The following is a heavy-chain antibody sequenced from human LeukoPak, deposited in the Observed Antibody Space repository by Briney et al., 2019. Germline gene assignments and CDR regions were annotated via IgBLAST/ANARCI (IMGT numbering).Heavy chain of an antibody. D-gene: IGHD1-26*01. CDR3: ARGATYAYYFDL. J-gene: IGHJ4*02. V-gene: IGHV3-74*01. CDR1: GYTFSSHW. CDR2: IKSDGSST. Sequence: GGSLRLSCAASGYTFSSHWMHWVRQAPGKGLVWVSRIKSDGSSTNYADFVEGRFTISRDNAKNTVYLQINSLRAEDTAVYYCARGATYAYYFDLWGQGTLVTVSS.